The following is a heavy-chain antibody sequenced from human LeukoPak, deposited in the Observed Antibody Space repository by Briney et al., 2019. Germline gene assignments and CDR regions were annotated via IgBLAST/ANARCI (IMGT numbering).Heavy chain of an antibody. D-gene: IGHD2-21*02. CDR2: ISPSGDST. Sequence: GGSLRLSCAASGFTFSSHSMSWVRQAPGEGLEWVAAISPSGDSTTYRDSVKGQFTISRDNSRNRLYLQMNTLTVEDTAIYYCARRLLTGGVTDFFDFWGQGALVTVSS. V-gene: IGHV3-23*01. CDR1: GFTFSSHS. J-gene: IGHJ4*02. CDR3: ARRLLTGGVTDFFDF.